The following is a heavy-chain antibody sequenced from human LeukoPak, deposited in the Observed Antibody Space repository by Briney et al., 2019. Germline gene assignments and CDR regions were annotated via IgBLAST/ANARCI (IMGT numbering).Heavy chain of an antibody. D-gene: IGHD2-2*01. CDR1: GFTVSTNY. CDR3: AKFPGYCSSTSCWDYFDY. V-gene: IGHV3-66*01. J-gene: IGHJ4*02. Sequence: GGSLRLSCATSGFTVSTNYMSWVRQAPGKGLEWVSVIYGDGNTYYADSVKGRFTISRDNFKSTLYLQMNSLRAEDTAVYYCAKFPGYCSSTSCWDYFDYWGQGTLVTVSS. CDR2: IYGDGNT.